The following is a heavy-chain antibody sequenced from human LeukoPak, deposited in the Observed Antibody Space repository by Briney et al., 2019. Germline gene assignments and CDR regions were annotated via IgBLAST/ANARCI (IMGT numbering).Heavy chain of an antibody. D-gene: IGHD6-19*01. V-gene: IGHV4-34*01. CDR2: INHSGST. CDR1: GGAFSGYY. J-gene: IGHJ4*02. CDR3: ARVAGGAVAGSLYYFDY. Sequence: SETLSLTCAVYGGAFSGYYWSWIRQPTGKGLEWIGEINHSGSTNYNPSLKSRVAISVDTSKNQFSLKLSSLTAADTAVYYCARVAGGAVAGSLYYFDYWGQGTLVTVSS.